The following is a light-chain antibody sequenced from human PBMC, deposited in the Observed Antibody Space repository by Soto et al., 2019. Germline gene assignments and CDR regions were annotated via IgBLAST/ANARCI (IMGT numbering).Light chain of an antibody. CDR2: GAS. Sequence: IVMKQSPATLSVTQGERATLSCRASQSVANDLAWYQHKPGQAPRLLTHGASTRATGIPARFSGVGSGTEFTLTISSLQSEDFAVYYCQQYNKWPQTFGQGTLLEIK. V-gene: IGKV3-15*01. CDR3: QQYNKWPQT. CDR1: QSVAND. J-gene: IGKJ5*01.